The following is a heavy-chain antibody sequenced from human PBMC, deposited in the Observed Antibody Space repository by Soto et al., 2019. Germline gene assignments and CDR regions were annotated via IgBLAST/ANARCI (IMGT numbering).Heavy chain of an antibody. J-gene: IGHJ6*02. Sequence: GGSLRLSCAASGFTFSSYGMHWVRQAPGKGLEWVAVISYDGSNKYYADSVKGRFTISRDNSKNTLYLQMNSLRAEDTAVYYCAKDSGIAVAGKDYYYYVMDVWGQGTTVTVSS. D-gene: IGHD6-19*01. V-gene: IGHV3-30*18. CDR2: ISYDGSNK. CDR3: AKDSGIAVAGKDYYYYVMDV. CDR1: GFTFSSYG.